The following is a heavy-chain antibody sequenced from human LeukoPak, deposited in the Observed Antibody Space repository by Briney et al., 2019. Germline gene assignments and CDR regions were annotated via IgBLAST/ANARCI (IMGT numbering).Heavy chain of an antibody. Sequence: GGSLRLSCAASGFSFSSYWMSWVRQTPENGLEFVGNIDRDGGVRNYMDSLKGRCTISRDNGKNSLYLQMNSLRAEDTAVYYCAKPHDYGDYVFDYWGQGTLVTVSS. D-gene: IGHD4-17*01. CDR1: GFSFSSYW. J-gene: IGHJ4*02. CDR2: IDRDGGVR. CDR3: AKPHDYGDYVFDY. V-gene: IGHV3-7*01.